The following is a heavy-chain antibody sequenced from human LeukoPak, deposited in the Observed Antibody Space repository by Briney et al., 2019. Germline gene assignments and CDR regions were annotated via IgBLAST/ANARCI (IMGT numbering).Heavy chain of an antibody. V-gene: IGHV4-59*08. Sequence: SETLSLTCTVSGGSISSYYWSWIRQPPGKGLEWIGYIYYSGSTNYNPSLKSRVTISVDTSKNQFSLKLTSVTAADTAVYYCARLKYYCDSSGYRAEYFQHWGQGTLVTVSS. D-gene: IGHD3-22*01. J-gene: IGHJ1*01. CDR3: ARLKYYCDSSGYRAEYFQH. CDR1: GGSISSYY. CDR2: IYYSGST.